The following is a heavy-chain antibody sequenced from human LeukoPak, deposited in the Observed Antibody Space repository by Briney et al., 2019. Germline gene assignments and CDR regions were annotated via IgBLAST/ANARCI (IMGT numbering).Heavy chain of an antibody. V-gene: IGHV3-7*01. J-gene: IGHJ4*02. Sequence: GGSLRLSCATSGFTFSTYWMSWVRQAPGKGLEWVANIKQDGSETYYADSVKGRFTIFRDNAKNSLYLQMDSLRAEDTAVYYCARGFYYFDYWGQGTLVTVSS. CDR1: GFTFSTYW. CDR3: ARGFYYFDY. D-gene: IGHD2/OR15-2a*01. CDR2: IKQDGSET.